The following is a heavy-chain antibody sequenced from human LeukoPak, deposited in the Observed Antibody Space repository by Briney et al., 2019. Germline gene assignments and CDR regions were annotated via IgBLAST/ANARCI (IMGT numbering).Heavy chain of an antibody. Sequence: ASVKVSCKASGGTFSSYAISWVRQAPGQGLEWMGGIIPIFGTANYAQKFQGRVTITADKSTSTAYMELSSLRSEDTAVYYCAREIVGATGAFDIWGQGTMVTVSS. J-gene: IGHJ3*02. V-gene: IGHV1-69*06. CDR1: GGTFSSYA. D-gene: IGHD1-26*01. CDR3: AREIVGATGAFDI. CDR2: IIPIFGTA.